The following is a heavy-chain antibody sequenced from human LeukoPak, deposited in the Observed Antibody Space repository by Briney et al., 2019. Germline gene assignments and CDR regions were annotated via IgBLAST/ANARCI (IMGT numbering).Heavy chain of an antibody. J-gene: IGHJ6*02. CDR1: GVSISSGGYS. V-gene: IGHV4-30-2*01. CDR2: IYHSGST. Sequence: SQTLSLTCAVSGVSISSGGYSWRWIRQPPGKGLEWIGYIYHSGSTYYNPSLKSRVTISVDTSKNQFSLKLSSVTAADTAVYYCARSRARPYYYDSSGYYYYYYGMDVWGQGTTVTVSS. CDR3: ARSRARPYYYDSSGYYYYYYGMDV. D-gene: IGHD3-22*01.